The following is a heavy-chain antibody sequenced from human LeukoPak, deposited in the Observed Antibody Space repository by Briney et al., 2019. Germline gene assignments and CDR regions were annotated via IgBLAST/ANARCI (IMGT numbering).Heavy chain of an antibody. J-gene: IGHJ4*02. CDR1: GFTFKTYA. V-gene: IGHV3-23*01. Sequence: QPGGSLRLSCAASGFTFKTYAMTWVRQVPGKGPEWVSSMSGSGSSTDYADSVKGRFTISRDNSKNTLYLQMNSLRAEDTALYYCAKDAQGLVRGGIYFDFWGQGSLVTVSS. CDR2: MSGSGSST. D-gene: IGHD6-19*01. CDR3: AKDAQGLVRGGIYFDF.